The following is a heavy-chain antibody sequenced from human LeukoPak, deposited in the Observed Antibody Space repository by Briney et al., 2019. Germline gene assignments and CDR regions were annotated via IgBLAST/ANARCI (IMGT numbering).Heavy chain of an antibody. D-gene: IGHD3-10*01. J-gene: IGHJ4*02. CDR3: ARVNLSITMIRGVKKSYYFDY. V-gene: IGHV4-30-4*08. CDR1: GGSISSYY. CDR2: IYFSGST. Sequence: SETLSLTCTVSGGSISSYYWSWIRQSPGKGLDWIGYIYFSGSTYYNPSLKSRVSISIDTSKNQFSLKLSSVTAADTAVYYCARVNLSITMIRGVKKSYYFDYWGQGTLVTVSS.